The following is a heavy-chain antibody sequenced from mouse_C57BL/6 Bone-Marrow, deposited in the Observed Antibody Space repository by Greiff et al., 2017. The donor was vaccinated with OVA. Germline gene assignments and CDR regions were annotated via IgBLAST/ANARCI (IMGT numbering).Heavy chain of an antibody. CDR3: ARSSITTVYYYAMDY. Sequence: QVQLQQPGAELVKPGASVKLSCKASGYTFTSYWMHWVKQRPGQGLEWIGMIHPNSGSTNYNEKFKSKATLTVDKSSSTAYMQLSSLTSDDSAVYYCARSSITTVYYYAMDYWGQGTSVTVSS. D-gene: IGHD1-1*01. CDR1: GYTFTSYW. CDR2: IHPNSGST. J-gene: IGHJ4*01. V-gene: IGHV1-64*01.